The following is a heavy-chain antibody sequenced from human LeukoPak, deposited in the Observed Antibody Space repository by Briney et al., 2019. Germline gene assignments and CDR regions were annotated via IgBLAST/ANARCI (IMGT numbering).Heavy chain of an antibody. V-gene: IGHV4-59*01. CDR1: GGSISSYY. CDR3: ARVLPYYYASSGYYYTSGPNWFDP. CDR2: IYYSGST. J-gene: IGHJ5*02. D-gene: IGHD3-22*01. Sequence: SETLSLTCTVSGGSISSYYWSWIRQPPGKGLDGIGYIYYSGSTNYNPSLNSRVTISVDTSKNQFSLKLSSVTAADTAVYYCARVLPYYYASSGYYYTSGPNWFDPWGQGTLVTVSS.